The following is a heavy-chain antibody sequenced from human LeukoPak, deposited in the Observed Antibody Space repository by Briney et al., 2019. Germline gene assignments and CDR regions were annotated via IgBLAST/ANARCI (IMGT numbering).Heavy chain of an antibody. D-gene: IGHD3-22*01. Sequence: GGSLRLSCAASGFTFSSYWMNWARQAPGKGLEWVASINHNGNVNYYVDSVKGRFTISRDNAKNSLYLQMSNLRAEDTAVYYCARDSRMYYYDSSGYFAFDIWGQGTMVTVSS. J-gene: IGHJ3*02. CDR1: GFTFSSYW. CDR3: ARDSRMYYYDSSGYFAFDI. CDR2: INHNGNVN. V-gene: IGHV3-7*03.